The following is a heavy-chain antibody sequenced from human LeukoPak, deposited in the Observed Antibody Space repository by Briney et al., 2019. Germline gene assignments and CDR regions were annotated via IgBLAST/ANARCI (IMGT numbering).Heavy chain of an antibody. Sequence: PSETLSLTCTVSGGSISSYYWSWIRQPPGEGLEWIGYIYYSGSTYYNPSLKSRVAISVDTSKTLFSLKLSSVTAADTAVYYCARHRIAPADDAFDIWGRGTMVTVSS. CDR2: IYYSGST. J-gene: IGHJ3*02. CDR1: GGSISSYY. V-gene: IGHV4-59*08. D-gene: IGHD6-13*01. CDR3: ARHRIAPADDAFDI.